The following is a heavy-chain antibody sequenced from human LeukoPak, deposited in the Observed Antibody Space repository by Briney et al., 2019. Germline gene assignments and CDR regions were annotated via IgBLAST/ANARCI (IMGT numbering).Heavy chain of an antibody. J-gene: IGHJ4*02. CDR1: GGSISSGSYY. Sequence: SQTLSLTCTVSGGSISSGSYYWSWIRQPAGKGLEWIGRIYTSGSTNYNPSLQSRVTISVDTSKNQFSLKLSSVTAADTAVYYCARDGGYYDSSGYYYYFDYWGQGTLVTVSS. D-gene: IGHD3-22*01. V-gene: IGHV4-61*02. CDR2: IYTSGST. CDR3: ARDGGYYDSSGYYYYFDY.